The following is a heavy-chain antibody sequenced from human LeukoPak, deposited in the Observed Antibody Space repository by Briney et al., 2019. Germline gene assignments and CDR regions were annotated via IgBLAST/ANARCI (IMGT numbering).Heavy chain of an antibody. J-gene: IGHJ4*02. CDR1: GFTFSNYW. CDR3: ARDRQIAY. V-gene: IGHV3-7*01. CDR2: IKQDGSET. Sequence: GGCLRLSCAASGFTFSNYWLTWVRQAPGQGLEWVANIKQDGSETHYVDSVKGRFTISRDNAKNSLYLQMNSLRAEDTAVYYCARDRQIAYWGQGTLVTVSS.